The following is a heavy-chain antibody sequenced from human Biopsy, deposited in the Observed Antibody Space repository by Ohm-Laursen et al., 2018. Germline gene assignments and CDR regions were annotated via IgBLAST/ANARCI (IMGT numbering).Heavy chain of an antibody. CDR2: INGSGGST. CDR1: GFTFSSHA. Sequence: SLRLSCAASGFTFSSHAMSWVRQAPGKGLECVSVINGSGGSTYYADPVKGRFTISRDNSKNTLYLQMNSLSAEDAAMYYCPRGGIVSVHSYGRMGLFYFDSWGQGILVTVAS. J-gene: IGHJ4*02. CDR3: PRGGIVSVHSYGRMGLFYFDS. D-gene: IGHD5-18*01. V-gene: IGHV3-23*01.